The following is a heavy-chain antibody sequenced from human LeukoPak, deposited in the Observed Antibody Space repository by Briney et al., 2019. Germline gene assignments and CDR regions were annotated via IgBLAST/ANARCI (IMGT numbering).Heavy chain of an antibody. J-gene: IGHJ4*02. CDR2: VSGRDDST. D-gene: IGHD3-9*01. CDR3: AKWGDYDILTGYYDSDY. V-gene: IGHV3-23*01. CDR1: GFTFSNYA. Sequence: GGSLRLSCAASGFTFSNYAMSWVRQAPGKGLEWVSAVSGRDDSTYYADSVKGRFTISRDNSKNTLYLQMNSLRAEDTAVYFCAKWGDYDILTGYYDSDYWGQGTLVTVSS.